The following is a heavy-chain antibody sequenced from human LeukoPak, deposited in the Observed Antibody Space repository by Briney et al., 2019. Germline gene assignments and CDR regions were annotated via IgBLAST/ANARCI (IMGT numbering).Heavy chain of an antibody. D-gene: IGHD6-13*01. CDR1: GGSFSGYY. CDR3: ARRTGYSTSRLDY. J-gene: IGHJ4*02. CDR2: INHSGST. V-gene: IGHV4-34*01. Sequence: SETLSLTCAVYGGSFSGYYWSWIRQPPGKGLEWVGEINHSGSTNYNPSLKRRVTISVDTSKTQFSLKLSSVTAADTAVYYCARRTGYSTSRLDYWGQGTLVTVSS.